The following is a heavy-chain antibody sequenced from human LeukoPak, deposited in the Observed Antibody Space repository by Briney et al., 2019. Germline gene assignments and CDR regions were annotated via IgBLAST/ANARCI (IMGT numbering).Heavy chain of an antibody. CDR1: GYTFTSYG. D-gene: IGHD3-3*01. CDR2: ISAYNGNT. CDR3: ARDESATYYDFWSGYESDY. J-gene: IGHJ4*02. Sequence: ASVKVSCKASGYTFTSYGISWVRQAPGQGLEWMGWISAYNGNTNYAQKLQGRVTMTTDTSTSTAYMELRSLRSDDTAVYYCARDESATYYDFWSGYESDYWGQGTLVTVSS. V-gene: IGHV1-18*01.